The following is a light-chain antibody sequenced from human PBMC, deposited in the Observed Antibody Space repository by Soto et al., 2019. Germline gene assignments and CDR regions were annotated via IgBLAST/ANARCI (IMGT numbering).Light chain of an antibody. J-gene: IGKJ2*01. Sequence: EIVLTQSPGTLSLSPGDRATLSCRASQSLSVSYIAWYQQKPGQAPRLLIYSTSTRAAGIPDRFTGRGSGTHFTLAISRLEPEDFVIYYCQQYNNWPPMSTFGQGTKLEMK. V-gene: IGKV3-20*01. CDR2: STS. CDR1: QSLSVSY. CDR3: QQYNNWPPMST.